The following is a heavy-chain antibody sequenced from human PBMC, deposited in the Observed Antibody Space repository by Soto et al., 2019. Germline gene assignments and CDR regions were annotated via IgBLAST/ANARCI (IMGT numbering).Heavy chain of an antibody. CDR2: ISAYNGNT. D-gene: IGHD4-17*01. CDR1: GYTFTSYG. V-gene: IGHV1-18*01. Sequence: ASVKVSCKASGYTFTSYGISWVRQAPGQGLEWMGWISAYNGNTNYAQKLQGRVTMTTDTSTSTAYMELRSLRSDDTAVYYCARVGDYGDEDDAFDIWGQGTMVTVSS. J-gene: IGHJ3*02. CDR3: ARVGDYGDEDDAFDI.